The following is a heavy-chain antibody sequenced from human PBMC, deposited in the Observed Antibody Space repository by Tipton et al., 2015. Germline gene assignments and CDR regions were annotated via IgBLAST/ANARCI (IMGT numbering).Heavy chain of an antibody. Sequence: LRLSCTVSSDSINKYYWSWIRQPPGKELQWIGYIQYSGSTYYNPSLKSRVTISVDTSKNQFSLRLNSVTAADTAVYYCARHEAHDYGDTENWFDPWGQGTLVTVSS. V-gene: IGHV4-59*08. CDR1: SDSINKYY. CDR3: ARHEAHDYGDTENWFDP. J-gene: IGHJ5*02. CDR2: IQYSGST. D-gene: IGHD4-17*01.